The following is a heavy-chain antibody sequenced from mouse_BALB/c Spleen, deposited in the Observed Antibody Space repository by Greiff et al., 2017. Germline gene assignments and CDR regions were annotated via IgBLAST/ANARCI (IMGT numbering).Heavy chain of an antibody. D-gene: IGHD1-1*01. CDR3: ARKNYYGSSYAMDY. V-gene: IGHV2-6-7*01. Sequence: VKLMESGPGLVAPSQSLSITCTVSGFSLTGYGVNWVRQPPGKGLEWLGMIWGDGSTDYNSALKSRLSISKDNSKSQVFLKMNSLQTDDTARYYCARKNYYGSSYAMDYWGQGTSVTVSS. CDR2: IWGDGST. J-gene: IGHJ4*01. CDR1: GFSLTGYG.